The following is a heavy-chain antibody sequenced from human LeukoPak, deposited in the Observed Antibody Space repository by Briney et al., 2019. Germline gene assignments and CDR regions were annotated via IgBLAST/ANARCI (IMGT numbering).Heavy chain of an antibody. D-gene: IGHD6-13*01. CDR1: GFTFTTYW. J-gene: IGHJ4*02. V-gene: IGHV3-74*01. Sequence: GGSLRLSCAASGFTFTTYWMHWVRQAPGKGLVWVSHINSDGSITSYADSVKGRFTISRDNAKNTLYLQMNSLRAEDTAVYYCARRGGSSWFFDYWGQGTLVTVSP. CDR2: INSDGSIT. CDR3: ARRGGSSWFFDY.